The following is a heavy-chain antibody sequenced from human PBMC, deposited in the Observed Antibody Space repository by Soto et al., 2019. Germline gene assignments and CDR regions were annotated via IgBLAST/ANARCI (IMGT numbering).Heavy chain of an antibody. V-gene: IGHV3-33*01. Sequence: QVQLVESGGGVVQPGRSLRLSCAASGFTFSSYGMHWVRQAPGKGLEWVAVIWYDGSNKYYADSVKGRFTISRDNSKNTLYLQMNSLRAEDRAVYYCARDYDSSGYPRYYFDYWGQGTLVTVSS. D-gene: IGHD3-22*01. CDR1: GFTFSSYG. CDR3: ARDYDSSGYPRYYFDY. J-gene: IGHJ4*02. CDR2: IWYDGSNK.